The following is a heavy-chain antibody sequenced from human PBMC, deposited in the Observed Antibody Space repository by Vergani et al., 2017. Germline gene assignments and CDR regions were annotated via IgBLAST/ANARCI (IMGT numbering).Heavy chain of an antibody. CDR2: IRYDGSNK. Sequence: QVQLVESGGGVVQPGGSLRLSCAASGFTFSSYGMHWVRQAPGKGLEWVAFIRYDGSNKYYADSVKGRFTISRDNSKNTLYLQMNSLRAEDTAVYYCARDGYDILTGYYNLLDYWGQGTLVTVSS. CDR1: GFTFSSYG. CDR3: ARDGYDILTGYYNLLDY. D-gene: IGHD3-9*01. V-gene: IGHV3-30*02. J-gene: IGHJ4*02.